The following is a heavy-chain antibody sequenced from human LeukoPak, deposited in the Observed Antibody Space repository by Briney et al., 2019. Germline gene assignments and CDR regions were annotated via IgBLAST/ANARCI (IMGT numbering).Heavy chain of an antibody. D-gene: IGHD6-6*01. CDR3: ARDWGVGGRPGYMDV. V-gene: IGHV4-59*01. Sequence: SETLSLTCTVSGGSISRYYWSWIRQPPGKGLEWIGYIYYSGSTNYNPSLKSRVTISVDTSKNQFSLKLSSVTAADTAVYFCARDWGVGGRPGYMDVWGKGTTVTVSS. CDR2: IYYSGST. J-gene: IGHJ6*03. CDR1: GGSISRYY.